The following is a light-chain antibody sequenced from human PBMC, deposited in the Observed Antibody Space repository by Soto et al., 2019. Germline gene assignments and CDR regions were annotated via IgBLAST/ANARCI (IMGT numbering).Light chain of an antibody. Sequence: QSALTQPASVSGSPGQSITISCTGTSRDIGAFHYVSWYQYHPGKAPKLMIYEVNNRPSGVSNRFYGSKSGNTASLTVSGLQADDEADYYCSSYTTSATWVFGGGTKVTVL. CDR3: SSYTTSATWV. V-gene: IGLV2-14*01. CDR2: EVN. CDR1: SRDIGAFHY. J-gene: IGLJ3*02.